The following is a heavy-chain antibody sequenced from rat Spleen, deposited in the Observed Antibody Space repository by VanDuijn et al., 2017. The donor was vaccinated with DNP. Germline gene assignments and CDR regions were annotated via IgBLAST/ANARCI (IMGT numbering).Heavy chain of an antibody. Sequence: EVQLVESGGGFVQPGRSLRLSCAASGFTFSAYNMAWVRQAPKKALEWVATISYDGSSTYYRDSVKGRFTISRDNAKSTLYLQMDSLRSEDTATYYCARWSSSYYYAMDAWGQGTSVTVSS. D-gene: IGHD1-2*01. CDR3: ARWSSSYYYAMDA. CDR1: GFTFSAYN. J-gene: IGHJ4*01. CDR2: ISYDGSST. V-gene: IGHV5-7*01.